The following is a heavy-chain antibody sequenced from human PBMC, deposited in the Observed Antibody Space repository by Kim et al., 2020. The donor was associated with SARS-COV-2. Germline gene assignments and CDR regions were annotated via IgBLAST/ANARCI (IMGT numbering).Heavy chain of an antibody. J-gene: IGHJ4*02. D-gene: IGHD3-3*01. V-gene: IGHV5-10-1*01. CDR1: GYSFTSYW. CDR3: ARNEELDDFWSGYHITFDD. Sequence: GESLKISCKGSGYSFTSYWISWVRQMPGKGLEWMGRIDPSDSYTNYSPSFQGHVTISADKSISTAYLQWSSLKASDTAMYYCARNEELDDFWSGYHITFDDWGQGTLVTVSS. CDR2: IDPSDSYT.